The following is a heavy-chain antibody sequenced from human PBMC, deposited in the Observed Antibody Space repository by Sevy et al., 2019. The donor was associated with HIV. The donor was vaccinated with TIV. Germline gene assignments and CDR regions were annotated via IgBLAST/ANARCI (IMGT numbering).Heavy chain of an antibody. J-gene: IGHJ5*01. CDR2: IWYDGRTK. D-gene: IGHD1-1*01. V-gene: IGHV3-33*01. CDR3: ARDSARVIVPTAGFDS. Sequence: GGSLRLSCSASGFTFRSFSMHWVRQAPGKGLEWVAAIWYDGRTKQYADSVKGRFTISRDNSKSMLNLEMNRLRAEDTALYFCARDSARVIVPTAGFDSWGQGTVVTVSS. CDR1: GFTFRSFS.